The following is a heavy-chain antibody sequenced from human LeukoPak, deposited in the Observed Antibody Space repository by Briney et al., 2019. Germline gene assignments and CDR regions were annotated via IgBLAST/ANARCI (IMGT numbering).Heavy chain of an antibody. D-gene: IGHD5-12*01. J-gene: IGHJ4*02. CDR2: ISAHNGNT. Sequence: ASVKVSCKASGYTFTSYGISWVRQAPGQGLEWMGWISAHNGNTDYAQKLQGRVTMTTDTSTSTAYMELRSLRSDDTAVYYCARGIVGGDIVATIYYFDYWGQGTLVTVSS. CDR1: GYTFTSYG. CDR3: ARGIVGGDIVATIYYFDY. V-gene: IGHV1-18*04.